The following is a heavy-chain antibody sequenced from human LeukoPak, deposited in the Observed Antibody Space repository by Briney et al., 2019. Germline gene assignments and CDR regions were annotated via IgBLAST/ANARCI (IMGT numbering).Heavy chain of an antibody. CDR2: IGGSGGST. V-gene: IGHV3-23*01. CDR3: AKRDFDDYFDY. CDR1: GFTFSSYA. D-gene: IGHD3-9*01. Sequence: GGSLRLSCAASGFTFSSYAMSWVRQAPGKGLEWVSAIGGSGGSTYYADSVRGRFTISRDNSKNTLYLQMNGLTAEDTAVYYCAKRDFDDYFDYWGQGTLVTVSS. J-gene: IGHJ4*02.